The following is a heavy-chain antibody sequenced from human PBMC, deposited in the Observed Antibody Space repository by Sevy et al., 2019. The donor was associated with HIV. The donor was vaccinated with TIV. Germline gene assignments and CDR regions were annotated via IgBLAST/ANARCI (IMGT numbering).Heavy chain of an antibody. CDR3: AREHTGSFPDF. Sequence: GGSLRLSCAASGFTFRDYPMNWIRQAPGKGLEWLSYISRASDSIYYADSVMGRFTVSRDNAKNSLYLQMDRLSDEDTAIYYCAREHTGSFPDFGGQGTLVTVSS. V-gene: IGHV3-48*02. CDR2: ISRASDSI. CDR1: GFTFRDYP. D-gene: IGHD1-26*01. J-gene: IGHJ4*02.